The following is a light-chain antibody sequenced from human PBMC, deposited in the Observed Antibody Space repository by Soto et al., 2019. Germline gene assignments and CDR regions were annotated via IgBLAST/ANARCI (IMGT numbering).Light chain of an antibody. Sequence: QSALTQPASVSGSPVQSITISCTGNSSDVGGYNYVSWHQQHPGKAPKLMIDDVSNRPSGVSNRFSGSKSGNTASLTISGLQAEDEADYYCSSYTSSSTLGFGGGTQLTVL. J-gene: IGLJ2*01. CDR2: DVS. CDR1: SSDVGGYNY. V-gene: IGLV2-14*01. CDR3: SSYTSSSTLG.